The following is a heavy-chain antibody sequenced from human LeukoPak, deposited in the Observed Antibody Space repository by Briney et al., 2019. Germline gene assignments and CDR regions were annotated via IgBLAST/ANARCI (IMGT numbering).Heavy chain of an antibody. CDR2: INHGGTP. V-gene: IGHV4-34*01. CDR1: GVSVTDNL. Sequence: PSETLSLTCAFSGVSVTDNLWTWIRQPPGKGLEWIGEINHGGTPTYSPSLKSRVRMSLDTSRNHFSLNLISVTAADTAVYFCATGHYFNFYMHVWGKGTTVTVSS. CDR3: ATGHYFNFYMHV. D-gene: IGHD2-8*02. J-gene: IGHJ6*03.